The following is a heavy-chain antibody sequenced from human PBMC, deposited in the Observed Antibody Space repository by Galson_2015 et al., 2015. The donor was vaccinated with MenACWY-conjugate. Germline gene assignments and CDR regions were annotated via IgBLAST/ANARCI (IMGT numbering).Heavy chain of an antibody. CDR3: ARVNHYDSIAYYFDY. J-gene: IGHJ4*02. Sequence: TLSLTCSVSGGSISSGGYHWTWIRQHPEKGLEWIGYIYYSGTTSYNPALKSRITISVDTSKNQFSLSLSSVTAADTAVYYCARVNHYDSIAYYFDYWGQGTLVTVSS. V-gene: IGHV4-31*03. CDR2: IYYSGTT. D-gene: IGHD3-22*01. CDR1: GGSISSGGYH.